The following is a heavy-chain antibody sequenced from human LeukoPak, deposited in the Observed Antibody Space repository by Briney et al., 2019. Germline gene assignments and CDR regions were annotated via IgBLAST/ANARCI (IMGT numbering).Heavy chain of an antibody. V-gene: IGHV3-30*02. Sequence: GGSLRLSCAASGFTFDTYGMHWVRQVPGKGLEWVAFTRYDGSNKYYVDSVKGRFTISRDNSKNTLYLQMNSLRAEDTALYYCAKTSCSTTSCPGDYWGQGTLVTVSS. CDR2: TRYDGSNK. CDR1: GFTFDTYG. D-gene: IGHD2-2*01. CDR3: AKTSCSTTSCPGDY. J-gene: IGHJ4*02.